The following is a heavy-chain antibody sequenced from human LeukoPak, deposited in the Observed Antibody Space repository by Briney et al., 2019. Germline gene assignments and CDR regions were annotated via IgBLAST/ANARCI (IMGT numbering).Heavy chain of an antibody. CDR3: ARDFQAGAAAGPYYYYYMDV. J-gene: IGHJ6*03. D-gene: IGHD6-13*01. CDR2: IDPNSGGT. V-gene: IGHV1-2*02. CDR1: GYPFTSYY. Sequence: ASVRVSCKTSGYPFTSYYIHWVRQAPGQGLEWMGWIDPNSGGTSYGPAFQGRVTLTRDTSITTAYMELSRLRSDDTAVYYCARDFQAGAAAGPYYYYYMDVWGKGTTVTVSS.